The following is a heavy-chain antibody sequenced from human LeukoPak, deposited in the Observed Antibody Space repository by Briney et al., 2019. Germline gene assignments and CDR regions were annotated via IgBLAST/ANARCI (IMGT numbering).Heavy chain of an antibody. D-gene: IGHD3-3*01. J-gene: IGHJ4*02. Sequence: SETLSLTCTVSGGPISGYFWSWIRQPPGKGLEWIGYIHDNGRTTYNPSLRSRVTISIDTSKSQFSLKLSSVTAADTAVYYCARESRVGVENYYFDYWGQGTLVTVSS. CDR3: ARESRVGVENYYFDY. CDR2: IHDNGRT. CDR1: GGPISGYF. V-gene: IGHV4-59*01.